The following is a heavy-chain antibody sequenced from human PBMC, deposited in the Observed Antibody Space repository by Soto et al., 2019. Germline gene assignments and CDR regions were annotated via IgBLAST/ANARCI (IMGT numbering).Heavy chain of an antibody. CDR2: IYYSGGT. CDR3: AREDPYGGYGAFDI. D-gene: IGHD5-12*01. Sequence: QVQLQESGPGLVKPSQTLSLTCTVSGGSISSGGYYWSWIRQHPGKGLEWIGYIYYSGGTYYNPSLKSRVTISVDTSKYQFSLKLSSVTAADTAVYYCAREDPYGGYGAFDIWGQGTMVTVSS. J-gene: IGHJ3*02. CDR1: GGSISSGGYY. V-gene: IGHV4-31*03.